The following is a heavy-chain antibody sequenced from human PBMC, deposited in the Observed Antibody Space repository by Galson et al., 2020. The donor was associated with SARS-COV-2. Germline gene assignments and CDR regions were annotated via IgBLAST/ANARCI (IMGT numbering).Heavy chain of an antibody. Sequence: GESLKLSCAASGFTFRNYAMTWVRQSPGKGLEWVSTISSSGRTTYYADSVTGRFTISRDNSKNTLYLLMSRVRADDTTVYYCASPIRSTVANGAWGQVTLVTVSS. J-gene: IGHJ5*02. V-gene: IGHV3-23*01. CDR1: GFTFRNYA. D-gene: IGHD4-17*01. CDR3: ASPIRSTVANGA. CDR2: ISSSGRTT.